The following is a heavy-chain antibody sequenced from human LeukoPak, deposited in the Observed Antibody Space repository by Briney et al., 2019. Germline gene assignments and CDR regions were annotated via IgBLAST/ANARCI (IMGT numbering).Heavy chain of an antibody. J-gene: IGHJ4*02. D-gene: IGHD5-24*01. CDR2: ISFDGSHK. CDR1: GFTFSNYA. CDR3: AKDYVSGDGYWDFDY. V-gene: IGHV3-30-3*02. Sequence: PGGSLRLSCATSGFTFSNYALHWVRQAPGRGLEWVAVISFDGSHKLYADSVKGRFTISRDNSKNTVDLQMNSLRVEDTAVYYCAKDYVSGDGYWDFDYWGQGTLVTVSS.